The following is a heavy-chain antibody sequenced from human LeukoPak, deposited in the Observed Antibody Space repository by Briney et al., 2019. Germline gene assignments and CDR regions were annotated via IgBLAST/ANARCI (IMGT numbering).Heavy chain of an antibody. CDR3: ARAQWLENYYYYGMDV. V-gene: IGHV4-34*01. D-gene: IGHD6-19*01. Sequence: WIGEINHSGSTNYNPSLKSRVTISVDTSKNQFSLKLSSVTAADTAVYYCARAQWLENYYYYGMDVWGQGTTVTVSS. J-gene: IGHJ6*02. CDR2: INHSGST.